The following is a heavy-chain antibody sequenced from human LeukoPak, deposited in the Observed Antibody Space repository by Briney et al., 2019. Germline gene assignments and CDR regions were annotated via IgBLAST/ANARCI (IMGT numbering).Heavy chain of an antibody. CDR2: ISINSGDI. CDR3: ARAPEARGVIGAFDM. J-gene: IGHJ3*02. D-gene: IGHD3-10*01. CDR1: PSTFSSYS. Sequence: GWALRLSCAASPSTFSSYSLNWVRQAPGKGLEGVSYISINSGDIYYADSVKGRFTISRDNAKNSLFLQMNSLRAEDTAVYYCARAPEARGVIGAFDMWGQGTMVTVSS. V-gene: IGHV3-21*05.